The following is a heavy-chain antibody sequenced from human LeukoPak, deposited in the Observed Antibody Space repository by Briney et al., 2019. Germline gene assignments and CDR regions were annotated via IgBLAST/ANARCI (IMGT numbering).Heavy chain of an antibody. J-gene: IGHJ6*03. CDR3: ARLAPYYMDV. Sequence: PGGSLRLSCAASGFTFSTYAMTWVRQAPGKGLEWVANIKQDGSEKYYVDSVKGRFTISRDNAKNSPYLQMNSLRAEDTAVYYCARLAPYYMDVWGKGTTVTVSS. V-gene: IGHV3-7*01. CDR1: GFTFSTYA. CDR2: IKQDGSEK.